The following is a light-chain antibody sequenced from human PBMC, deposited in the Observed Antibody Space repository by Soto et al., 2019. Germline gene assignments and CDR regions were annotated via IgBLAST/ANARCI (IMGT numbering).Light chain of an antibody. CDR3: CSFAGSYSLYV. V-gene: IGLV2-11*02. CDR1: SSNIGNNY. CDR2: DVS. J-gene: IGLJ1*01. Sequence: QSVLTQPPSVSAAPGQKVTISCSGSSSNIGNNYVSWYQQHPGKAPKLMIYDVSARPSGVPDRFSGSKSGNTASLTISGLQAEDEADYYCCSFAGSYSLYVFGTGTKVTVL.